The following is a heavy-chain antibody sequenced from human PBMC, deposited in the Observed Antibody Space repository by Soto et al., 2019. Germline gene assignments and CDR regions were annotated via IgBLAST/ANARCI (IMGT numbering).Heavy chain of an antibody. D-gene: IGHD3-16*01. CDR3: ARDVPLNYYDGTFSYYAMDV. Sequence: QVQLVQSGAEVKKPGSSVKVPCKASGGTFSSHAISWVRQAPGQGLEWMGGIIPFFKAANYAQKFQGRVTITADDSTNTAYMDLYSLRSEDTAVYYCARDVPLNYYDGTFSYYAMDVWGQGTTVTVSS. J-gene: IGHJ6*02. V-gene: IGHV1-69*01. CDR1: GGTFSSHA. CDR2: IIPFFKAA.